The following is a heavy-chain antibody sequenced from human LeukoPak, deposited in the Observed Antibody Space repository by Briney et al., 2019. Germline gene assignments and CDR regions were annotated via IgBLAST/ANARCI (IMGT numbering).Heavy chain of an antibody. V-gene: IGHV3-23*01. J-gene: IGHJ4*03. D-gene: IGHD6-13*01. CDR1: GFTFTSFA. Sequence: RGSLCPSPAASGFTFTSFAMSWVRQAPGKGLEWVSAISGSGGSTYYADSVKGRFTISRDNSKNTLYLQMNSLRAEDTAVYYCAKVTSSSGYFDNAGHRTLVTVSS. CDR3: AKVTSSSGYFDN. CDR2: ISGSGGST.